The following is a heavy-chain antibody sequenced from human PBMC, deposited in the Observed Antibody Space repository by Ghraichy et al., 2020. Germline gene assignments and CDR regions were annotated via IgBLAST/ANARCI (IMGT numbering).Heavy chain of an antibody. Sequence: GGSLRLSCAASGFTFSSYAMSWVRQAPGKGLEWVSAISGSGGSTYYADSVKGRFTISRDNSKNTLYLQMNSLRAEDTAVYYCAKTPRDMGFFAMVTDIDYWGQGTLVTVSS. CDR1: GFTFSSYA. J-gene: IGHJ4*02. CDR2: ISGSGGST. CDR3: AKTPRDMGFFAMVTDIDY. D-gene: IGHD4-23*01. V-gene: IGHV3-23*01.